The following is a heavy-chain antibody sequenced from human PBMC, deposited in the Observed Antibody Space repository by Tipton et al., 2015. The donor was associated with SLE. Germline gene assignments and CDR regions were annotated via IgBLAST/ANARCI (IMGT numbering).Heavy chain of an antibody. CDR3: ANLPSNTYYYGSGSYGNY. J-gene: IGHJ4*02. CDR1: GFTFSIYA. V-gene: IGHV3-23*01. Sequence: SLRLSCAASGFTFSIYAMSWVRQAPGKGLEWVSAINSGGSTYYADSVKGRFTISRDNSKNTLYLQMNSLRAEDTAVYYCANLPSNTYYYGSGSYGNYWGQGTLVTVSS. D-gene: IGHD3-10*01. CDR2: INSGGST.